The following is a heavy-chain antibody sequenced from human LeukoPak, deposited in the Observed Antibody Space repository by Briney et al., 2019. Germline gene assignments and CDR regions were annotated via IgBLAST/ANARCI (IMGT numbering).Heavy chain of an antibody. Sequence: PGGSLRLSCAASGFTFSSYAMSWVRQAPGKGLEWVSAIGGSGGSTYYADSVKGRFTISRDNSKNTLYLQMNSLRAEDTAVYYCAKPKGYDFWSGYREGYFDYWGQGTLVTVSS. CDR3: AKPKGYDFWSGYREGYFDY. CDR2: IGGSGGST. CDR1: GFTFSSYA. V-gene: IGHV3-23*01. J-gene: IGHJ4*02. D-gene: IGHD3-3*01.